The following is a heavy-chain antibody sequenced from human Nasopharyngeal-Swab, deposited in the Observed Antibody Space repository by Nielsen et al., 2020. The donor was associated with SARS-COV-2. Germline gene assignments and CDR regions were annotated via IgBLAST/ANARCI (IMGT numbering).Heavy chain of an antibody. V-gene: IGHV3-11*01. CDR2: ISSTADSI. J-gene: IGHJ6*02. D-gene: IGHD3-22*01. CDR1: GFAFSDYY. CDR3: ARGHDRLPGGMDV. Sequence: GGSLRLSCAASGFAFSDYYINWIRQAPGKGLEWVSFISSTADSIYTAASVRGRFIISRDNSKKSVFLQMNSLRGDDTAVYYCARGHDRLPGGMDVWGRGTMVTVSS.